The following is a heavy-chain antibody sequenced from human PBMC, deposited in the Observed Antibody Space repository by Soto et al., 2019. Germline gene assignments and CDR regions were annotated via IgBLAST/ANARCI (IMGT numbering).Heavy chain of an antibody. CDR2: ISGSGGST. D-gene: IGHD6-19*01. Sequence: PGGSLRLSCAASGFTFISYVMSWVRQAPGKGLEWVSAISGSGGSTYYADSVKGRFTISRDNSKNTLYLQMNSLRAEDTAVYYCARGDHSSGWLRDYYGMDVWGQGTTVTVSS. V-gene: IGHV3-23*01. J-gene: IGHJ6*02. CDR3: ARGDHSSGWLRDYYGMDV. CDR1: GFTFISYV.